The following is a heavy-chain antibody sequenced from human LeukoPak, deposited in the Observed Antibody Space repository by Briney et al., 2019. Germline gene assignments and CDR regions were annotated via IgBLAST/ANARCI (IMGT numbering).Heavy chain of an antibody. Sequence: GESLKISCKGSGYSFTSYWIGWLRQMPGKGLEWMGIIYPGGSKTRYSPSFEGQVTISADKSISTAYLQWSSLKASDTAMYYCARAHDSSGLDYWGQGTLVTVSS. V-gene: IGHV5-51*01. J-gene: IGHJ4*02. CDR2: IYPGGSKT. CDR3: ARAHDSSGLDY. CDR1: GYSFTSYW. D-gene: IGHD3-22*01.